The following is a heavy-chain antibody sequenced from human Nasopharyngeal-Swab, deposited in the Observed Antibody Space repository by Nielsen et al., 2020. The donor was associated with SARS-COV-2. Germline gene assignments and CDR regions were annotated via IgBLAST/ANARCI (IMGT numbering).Heavy chain of an antibody. CDR1: GFTVSAFG. CDR2: ISYDGHTQ. Sequence: GGSLRLSCAASGFTVSAFGMHWVRQAPGEVLEWVAHISYDGHTQYYSDSVTGRFTISRDNSKNTLYLQMNSLRAEDTAVYYCAKDRTFGIVGATSIDYWGQGTLVTVSS. D-gene: IGHD1-26*01. J-gene: IGHJ4*02. V-gene: IGHV3-33*05. CDR3: AKDRTFGIVGATSIDY.